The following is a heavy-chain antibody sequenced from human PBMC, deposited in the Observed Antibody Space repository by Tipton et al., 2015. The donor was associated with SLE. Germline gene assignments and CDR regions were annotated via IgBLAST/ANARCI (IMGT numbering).Heavy chain of an antibody. CDR2: LYYSGNT. V-gene: IGHV4-39*07. J-gene: IGHJ4*02. CDR3: AGVAQGTLTVYSIDY. D-gene: IGHD2-15*01. CDR1: GGSIRSSRHF. Sequence: TLSLTCTVSGGSIRSSRHFWGWIRQPPGKGLEWIGVLYYSGNTYDNPSLKSPVTHSIDTSKNQFSLKMRSVTAADTAVYYCAGVAQGTLTVYSIDYWCQGTLVTVSS.